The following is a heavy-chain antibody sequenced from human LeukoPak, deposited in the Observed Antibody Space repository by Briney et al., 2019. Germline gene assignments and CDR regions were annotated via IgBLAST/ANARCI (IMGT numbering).Heavy chain of an antibody. V-gene: IGHV4-4*02. CDR3: ARGDSSGYYYFDY. D-gene: IGHD3-22*01. J-gene: IGHJ4*02. Sequence: PGGPLRLSCEASGFTFSNYAMSWVRQPPGKGLVWIGQIYHSGSTNYNSSLKSRVTISMDKSKNQFSLKLSSVTAADTAVYYCARGDSSGYYYFDYWGQGILVTVSS. CDR2: IYHSGST. CDR1: GFTFSNYAM.